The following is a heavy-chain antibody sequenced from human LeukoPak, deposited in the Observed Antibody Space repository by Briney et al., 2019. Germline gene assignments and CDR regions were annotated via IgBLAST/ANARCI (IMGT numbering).Heavy chain of an antibody. J-gene: IGHJ3*02. CDR1: GYTFTGYY. CDR2: INPSGGST. Sequence: ASVKVSCKASGYTFTGYYMHWVRRAPGQGLEWMGIINPSGGSTRYAQKFQGRVTMTRDMSKSTVYMELSSLRSEDTAVYYCARDDYGDYEGAFDIWGQGTMVTVSS. D-gene: IGHD4-17*01. CDR3: ARDDYGDYEGAFDI. V-gene: IGHV1-46*01.